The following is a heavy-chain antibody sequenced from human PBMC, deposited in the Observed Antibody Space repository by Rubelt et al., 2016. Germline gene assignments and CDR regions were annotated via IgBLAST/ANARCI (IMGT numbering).Heavy chain of an antibody. D-gene: IGHD3-10*01. V-gene: IGHV3-30*03. CDR3: AAASGSGLGY. Sequence: RLSCAASGFTFSSYGMHWVRQAPGKGLEWVAVISYDGSNKYYADSVKGRFTISRDNSKNTLYLQMNSLRAEDTAVYYCAAASGSGLGYWGQGTLVTVSS. J-gene: IGHJ4*02. CDR1: GFTFSSYG. CDR2: ISYDGSNK.